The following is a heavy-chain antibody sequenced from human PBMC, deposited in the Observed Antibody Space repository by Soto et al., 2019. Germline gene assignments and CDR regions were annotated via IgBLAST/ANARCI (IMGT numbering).Heavy chain of an antibody. J-gene: IGHJ4*02. CDR1: GFAFTNYG. V-gene: IGHV3-30*03. CDR3: ARDVAMPTGLGLGY. CDR2: VSNDGSKK. Sequence: PGGSFTLSCAASGFAFTNYGMHCVRQAPGKGLEWVAFVSNDGSKKYYADSVKGRFTISRDNSENTVYLQMTSVRPDDTAVFYCARDVAMPTGLGLGYWGQGTLVTVSS. D-gene: IGHD2-2*01.